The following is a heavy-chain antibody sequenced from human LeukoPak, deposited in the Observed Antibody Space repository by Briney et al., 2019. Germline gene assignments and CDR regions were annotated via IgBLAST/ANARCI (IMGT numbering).Heavy chain of an antibody. J-gene: IGHJ4*02. CDR1: GFTFSSYA. V-gene: IGHV3-30-3*01. D-gene: IGHD4-17*01. CDR3: ARDRGTVTYSDS. CDR2: ISYDGSNK. Sequence: GGSLRLSCAASGFTFSSYAMHWVRQAPGKGLEWVAVISYDGSNKYYADSVKGRFTISRDNAKNSLYLQMNSLRVEDTAVYFCARDRGTVTYSDSWGQGTLVTVSS.